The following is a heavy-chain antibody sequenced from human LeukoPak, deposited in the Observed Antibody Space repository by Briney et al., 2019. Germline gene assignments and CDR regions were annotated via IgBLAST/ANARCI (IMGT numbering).Heavy chain of an antibody. CDR1: GGSFSGYY. D-gene: IGHD3-22*01. Sequence: SETLSLTCAVYGGSFSGYYWSWIRQPPGKGLEWIGEINHSGSTNYNPSLKSRVTISVDTPKNQFSLKLSSVTAADTAVYYCARGGWGYYDSSGYCDYWGQGTLVTVSS. CDR3: ARGGWGYYDSSGYCDY. J-gene: IGHJ4*02. V-gene: IGHV4-34*01. CDR2: INHSGST.